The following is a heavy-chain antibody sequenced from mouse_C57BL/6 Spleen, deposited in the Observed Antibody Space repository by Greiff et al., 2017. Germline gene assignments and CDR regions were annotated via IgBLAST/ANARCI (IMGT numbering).Heavy chain of an antibody. D-gene: IGHD1-1*02. CDR3: AREELGRFYAMDY. Sequence: VQLQQPGTELVKPGASVKLSCKASGYTFTSYWMHWVKQRPGQGLEWIGNINPSNGGTNYNEKFKSKATLTVDKSSSTAYMQLSSLTSEDSAVYYCAREELGRFYAMDYRGQGTSVTVSS. V-gene: IGHV1-53*01. J-gene: IGHJ4*01. CDR2: INPSNGGT. CDR1: GYTFTSYW.